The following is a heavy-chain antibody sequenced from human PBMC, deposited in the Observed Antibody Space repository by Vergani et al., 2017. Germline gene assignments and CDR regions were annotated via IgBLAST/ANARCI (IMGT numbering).Heavy chain of an antibody. J-gene: IGHJ3*02. Sequence: QVQLQESGPGLVKPSGTLSLTCAVSGGSISSSNWWSWVRQPPGKGLEWIGEIYHSGSTNYNPSLKSRVTISVDKSKNQFSLKLSSVTAADTAVYYCARRTYYYDSSGRTDAFDIWGQGRMVTVSS. CDR1: GGSISSSNW. D-gene: IGHD3-22*01. CDR3: ARRTYYYDSSGRTDAFDI. CDR2: IYHSGST. V-gene: IGHV4-4*02.